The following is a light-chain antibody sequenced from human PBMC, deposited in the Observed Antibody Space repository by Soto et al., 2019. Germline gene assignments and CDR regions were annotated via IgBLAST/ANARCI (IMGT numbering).Light chain of an antibody. V-gene: IGKV3-15*01. Sequence: EIVMAPYPAPPSVSPGERTHPSCRASQSVSSDLAWYHQKPGQAPRLLIYGASTRATGIPARFSGSGSGTEFTLTINSLQSEDFAVYYCQQYNNWPRTFGQGTKVDIK. CDR2: GAS. CDR1: QSVSSD. J-gene: IGKJ1*01. CDR3: QQYNNWPRT.